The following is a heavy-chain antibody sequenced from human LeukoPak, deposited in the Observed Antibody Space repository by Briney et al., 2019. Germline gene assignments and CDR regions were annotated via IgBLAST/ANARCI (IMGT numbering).Heavy chain of an antibody. J-gene: IGHJ6*02. CDR1: GYTFTSYG. CDR3: ARDLLGGAFYYYGMDV. D-gene: IGHD3-16*01. Sequence: XASVNVSCKASGYTFTSYGISWVRQAPGQGLEWMGWISAYNGNTNYAQKLQGRVTMTTDTSTSTAYMELRSLRSDDTAVYYCARDLLGGAFYYYGMDVWGQGTTVTVSS. CDR2: ISAYNGNT. V-gene: IGHV1-18*01.